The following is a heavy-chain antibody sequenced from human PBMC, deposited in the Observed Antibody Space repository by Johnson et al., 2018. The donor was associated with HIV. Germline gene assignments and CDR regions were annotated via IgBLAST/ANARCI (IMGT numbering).Heavy chain of an antibody. V-gene: IGHV3-30-3*01. CDR1: GFTFSSYA. J-gene: IGHJ3*02. CDR3: ARDSPRIVGGAFDI. Sequence: QVQLVESGGGVVQPGRSLRLSCVASGFTFSSYAMHWVRQAPGKGLEWVAQVGHDGSNKYYADSVKGRFIISRDNAKNSLYLQMNSLSAEDTAVYYCARDSPRIVGGAFDIWGQGTMVTVSS. CDR2: VGHDGSNK. D-gene: IGHD1-26*01.